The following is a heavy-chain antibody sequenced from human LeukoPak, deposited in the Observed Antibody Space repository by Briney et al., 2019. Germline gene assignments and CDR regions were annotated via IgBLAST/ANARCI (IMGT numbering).Heavy chain of an antibody. D-gene: IGHD5-18*01. V-gene: IGHV1-8*01. Sequence: ASVKVSCKASGYTFTSYDINWVRQATGQGLEWMGWMNPNSGNTGYAQKFQGRVTMTRNTSISTAYMELSSLRSEDTAVYYCARAGVDTAMGRSYYYYMDVWGKGTMVTVSS. CDR1: GYTFTSYD. CDR3: ARAGVDTAMGRSYYYYMDV. CDR2: MNPNSGNT. J-gene: IGHJ6*03.